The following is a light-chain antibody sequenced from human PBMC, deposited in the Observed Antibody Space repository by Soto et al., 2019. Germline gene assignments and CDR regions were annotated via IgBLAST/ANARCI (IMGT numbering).Light chain of an antibody. Sequence: DIQMTQSPSTLSASVGDRVTITCRASQNINNWLAWYQQKPGKAPKLLIYDVSTLESGVPSRFSGSGSGTEFTLTISSLQPDDFATYYCQQYNTYTWTFGQGTKVDIK. CDR3: QQYNTYTWT. CDR1: QNINNW. CDR2: DVS. J-gene: IGKJ1*01. V-gene: IGKV1-5*01.